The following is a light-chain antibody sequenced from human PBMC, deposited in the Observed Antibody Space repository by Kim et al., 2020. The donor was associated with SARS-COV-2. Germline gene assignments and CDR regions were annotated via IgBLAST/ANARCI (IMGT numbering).Light chain of an antibody. V-gene: IGKV1-8*01. J-gene: IGKJ2*01. CDR2: AAS. Sequence: AIRMTQSPSSLSASTGDRVTITCRASQGISSYLAWYQQKPGKAPKLLIYAASTLQSGVPSRFSGSGSGTDFTLTISCLQSEDFATYYCQQYYSYPRNTFGQGTKLEI. CDR1: QGISSY. CDR3: QQYYSYPRNT.